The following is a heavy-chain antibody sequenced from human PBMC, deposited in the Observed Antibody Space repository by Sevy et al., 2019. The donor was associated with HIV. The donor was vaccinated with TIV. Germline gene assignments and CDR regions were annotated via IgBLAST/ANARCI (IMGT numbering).Heavy chain of an antibody. CDR2: INGDGSSI. CDR1: GFSFSNNW. Sequence: GGSLRLSCATSGFSFSNNWMHWVRQAPGKGLVWVSRINGDGSSISYADPENGRFTISRDNAKNTLYLQMNSLRVEDTAVYYCAGSNWYAAFDIWGPGTMVTVSS. J-gene: IGHJ3*02. V-gene: IGHV3-74*01. D-gene: IGHD6-13*01. CDR3: AGSNWYAAFDI.